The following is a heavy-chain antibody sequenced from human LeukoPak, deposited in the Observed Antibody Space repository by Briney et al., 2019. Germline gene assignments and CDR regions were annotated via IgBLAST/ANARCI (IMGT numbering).Heavy chain of an antibody. V-gene: IGHV3-7*01. CDR3: VRDLDIYSSGWYDAFDI. J-gene: IGHJ3*02. CDR2: INPSGSQM. D-gene: IGHD6-19*01. Sequence: GGSLRLSCAASGIIFSKYWMIWVRQAPGKGLEWVANINPSGSQMYYVDSVKGRFTISRDNAKNSMYLQMNSLRAEDTAVYYCVRDLDIYSSGWYDAFDIWGQGTMVTVSS. CDR1: GIIFSKYW.